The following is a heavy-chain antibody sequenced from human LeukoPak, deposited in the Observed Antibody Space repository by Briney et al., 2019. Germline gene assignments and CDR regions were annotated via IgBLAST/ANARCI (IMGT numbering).Heavy chain of an antibody. J-gene: IGHJ6*03. CDR2: INSGNT. V-gene: IGHV4-59*08. D-gene: IGHD5-24*01. Sequence: SETLSLTCTVSGGSNSGYYWSWIRQPPGEGLEWIGYINSGNTNYNPSLKSRVTISVDTSKNQFSLKLSSVTAADTAVYYCARGRRDGYTLYYMDVWAKGTTVTISS. CDR3: ARGRRDGYTLYYMDV. CDR1: GGSNSGYY.